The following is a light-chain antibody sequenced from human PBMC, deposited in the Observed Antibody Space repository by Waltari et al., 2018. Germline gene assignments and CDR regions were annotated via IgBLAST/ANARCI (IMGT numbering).Light chain of an antibody. J-gene: IGKJ1*01. V-gene: IGKV2-30*02. CDR3: LQGTNYPPT. CDR1: QSLLHSNRITF. Sequence: VIHQAPLSLPITPGQSSSLTCRSSQSLLHSNRITFLSWFLQKPGQSPKRLIYKVINRECGVPDRFSGSGAGTDFTLKISSVQAEDVAVYYCLQGTNYPPTFGQGTKVEIK. CDR2: KVI.